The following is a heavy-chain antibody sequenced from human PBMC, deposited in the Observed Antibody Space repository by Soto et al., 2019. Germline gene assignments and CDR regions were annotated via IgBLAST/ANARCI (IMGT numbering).Heavy chain of an antibody. CDR3: AAELGFGKLSVV. D-gene: IGHD3-10*01. J-gene: IGHJ6*02. V-gene: IGHV1-69*01. CDR1: GDTFKNCV. Sequence: QVQVVQSGVEVRRPGSSVKVSCKASGDTFKNCVISWVRQAPGQGLEWMGGIIPLFGTTDCAQRFQGRLTITTDESTTTAYMELSRLRSEDTATYYCAAELGFGKLSVVLGQGTTVIGSS. CDR2: IIPLFGTT.